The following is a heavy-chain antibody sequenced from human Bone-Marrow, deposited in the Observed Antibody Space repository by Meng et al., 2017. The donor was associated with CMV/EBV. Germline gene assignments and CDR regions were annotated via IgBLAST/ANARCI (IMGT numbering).Heavy chain of an antibody. CDR1: GYTLTELS. Sequence: ASVKVSCKVSGYTLTELSMHWVRQAPGKGLEWMGGFDPEDGETIYAQKFQGRVTMTEDTSTDTAYMELSSLRSEDTAVYYCATDLGGGSKGHYYYYYGMDVWGQGTTVNVSS. J-gene: IGHJ6*02. CDR3: ATDLGGGSKGHYYYYYGMDV. CDR2: FDPEDGET. V-gene: IGHV1-24*01. D-gene: IGHD4-11*01.